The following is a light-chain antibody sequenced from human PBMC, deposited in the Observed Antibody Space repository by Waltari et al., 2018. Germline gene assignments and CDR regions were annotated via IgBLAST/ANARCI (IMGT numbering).Light chain of an antibody. Sequence: QSALTQPASVSGSPGQSITISCTGTSSDVGGYNYVSWYQQHPDKAPKLMIYDVNNRASVLSNRFSGSKSGNTASLTSSGLQAEDEADYYCSSYTSSSTLFGGGTKLTVL. CDR1: SSDVGGYNY. J-gene: IGLJ2*01. CDR3: SSYTSSSTL. V-gene: IGLV2-14*03. CDR2: DVN.